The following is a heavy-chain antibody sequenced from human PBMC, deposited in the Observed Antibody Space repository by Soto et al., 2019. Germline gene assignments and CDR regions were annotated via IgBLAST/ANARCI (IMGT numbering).Heavy chain of an antibody. V-gene: IGHV1-18*04. J-gene: IGHJ6*04. Sequence: ASVKVSCKASGYTFTSYGISWVRQAPGQGLEWMGWISAYNGNTNYAQKLQGRVTMTTDTSTSTAYMELRSLRSDDTAVYYCARGAPPTRSIAVAGNHRDYYYGMDVWGKGTTVTVSS. CDR3: ARGAPPTRSIAVAGNHRDYYYGMDV. CDR2: ISAYNGNT. CDR1: GYTFTSYG. D-gene: IGHD6-19*01.